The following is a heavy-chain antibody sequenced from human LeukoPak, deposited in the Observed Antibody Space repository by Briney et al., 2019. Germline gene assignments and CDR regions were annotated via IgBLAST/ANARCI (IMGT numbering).Heavy chain of an antibody. D-gene: IGHD1-26*01. Sequence: ASVKVSCKASGYTFTSYYMHWVRQAPGQGLEWMGIINPSTGSTANAHKFQGRVTMTRDTSSTTVYMELSSLRSEDTAVYYCARGGIIVGPTLTWFDPWGQGTLVTVSS. CDR2: INPSTGST. V-gene: IGHV1-46*01. CDR3: ARGGIIVGPTLTWFDP. CDR1: GYTFTSYY. J-gene: IGHJ5*02.